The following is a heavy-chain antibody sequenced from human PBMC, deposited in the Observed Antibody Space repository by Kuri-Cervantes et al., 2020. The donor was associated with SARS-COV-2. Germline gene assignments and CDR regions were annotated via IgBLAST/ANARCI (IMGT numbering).Heavy chain of an antibody. J-gene: IGHJ4*02. D-gene: IGHD1-1*01. CDR2: IIPIFGTA. CDR3: ARNSPHWNDALFDY. Sequence: SVKVSCKASGGTFSSYAISWVRQAPGQGLEWMGGIIPIFGTANYAQKFQGRVTITADKSTSTAYMELSSLRSEDTAVYYCARNSPHWNDALFDYWGQGTLVTVSS. V-gene: IGHV1-69*06. CDR1: GGTFSSYA.